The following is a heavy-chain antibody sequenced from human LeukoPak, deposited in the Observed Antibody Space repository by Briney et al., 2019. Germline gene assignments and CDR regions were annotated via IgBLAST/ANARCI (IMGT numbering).Heavy chain of an antibody. CDR3: ARRGSTSSADF. Sequence: ESGPTLVKPTQTLTLTCTFSGFSLSTSGVGVGWIRQPPGKALEWLALIYWNDDKRYSPSLKNRLTITKDTSKNQVVLTMTNMDPVDTATYYCARRGSTSSADFWGQGTLVTVSS. CDR1: GFSLSTSGVG. D-gene: IGHD6-6*01. V-gene: IGHV2-5*01. CDR2: IYWNDDK. J-gene: IGHJ4*02.